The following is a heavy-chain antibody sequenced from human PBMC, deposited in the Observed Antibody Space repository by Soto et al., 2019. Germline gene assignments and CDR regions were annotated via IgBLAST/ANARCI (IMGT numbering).Heavy chain of an antibody. D-gene: IGHD5-12*01. Sequence: QVQLVQSGAEVKKPGSSVKVSCKASGGTFSSYAISWVRQAPGQGLEWMGGSIPIFGTANYAQKFQGRVKITADKSTSTAYMELSSLRSEDTAVYYCARDRRGYEPAFDYWGQGTLVTVSS. CDR3: ARDRRGYEPAFDY. CDR1: GGTFSSYA. V-gene: IGHV1-69*06. CDR2: SIPIFGTA. J-gene: IGHJ4*02.